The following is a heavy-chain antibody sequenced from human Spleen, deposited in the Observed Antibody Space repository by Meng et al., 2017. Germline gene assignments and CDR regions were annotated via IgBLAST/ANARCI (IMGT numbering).Heavy chain of an antibody. CDR3: ARGPTTMAHDFDY. CDR1: GGSFSYYY. Sequence: QVQRQQVGAGLLKPSETLSLTCVVAGGSFSYYYWSWIRQPPGKGLEWIGEINHSGSTNYNPSLESRATISVDTSQNNLSLKLSSVTAADSAVYYCARGPTTMAHDFDYWGQGTLVTVSS. J-gene: IGHJ4*02. CDR2: INHSGST. D-gene: IGHD4-11*01. V-gene: IGHV4-34*01.